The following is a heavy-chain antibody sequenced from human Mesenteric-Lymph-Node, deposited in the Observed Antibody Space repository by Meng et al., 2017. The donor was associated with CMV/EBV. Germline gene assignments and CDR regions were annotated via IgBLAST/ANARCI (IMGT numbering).Heavy chain of an antibody. CDR2: INHSGST. J-gene: IGHJ4*02. D-gene: IGHD4-23*01. CDR1: GGSFSGYY. Sequence: VHLQQLGGGLLNSSATLSRPCAVYGGSFSGYYWSWIRKPPGKGLEWIGEINHSGSTNYNPFLKSRVTISVDTSKNQFSLKLSSVTAADTAVYYCARHQRWLKSEGGFNYWGQGTLVTVSS. CDR3: ARHQRWLKSEGGFNY. V-gene: IGHV4-34*01.